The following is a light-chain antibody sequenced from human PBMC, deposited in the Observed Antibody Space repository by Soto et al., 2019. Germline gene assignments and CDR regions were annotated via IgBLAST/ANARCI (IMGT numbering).Light chain of an antibody. CDR1: QSISTY. V-gene: IGKV1-39*01. CDR3: HQSYTHPPT. Sequence: DIQMTQSPSSLSASVGDRVTITCRASQSISTYLNWYQQKPGKAPKLLMSSASTLQSGVPPRFRGGGSGTVFTLTINTLQPEDFATYFCHQSYTHPPTFGQGTNLEIK. J-gene: IGKJ2*01. CDR2: SAS.